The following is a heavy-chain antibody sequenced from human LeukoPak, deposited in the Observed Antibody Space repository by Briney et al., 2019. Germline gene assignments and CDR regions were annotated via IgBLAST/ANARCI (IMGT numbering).Heavy chain of an antibody. CDR3: ARDSYYDSSGYYGFDDY. V-gene: IGHV1-18*01. D-gene: IGHD3-22*01. CDR2: ISAYNGNT. CDR1: GGTFSSYA. Sequence: ASVKVSCKASGGTFSSYAISWVRQAPGQGLEWMGWISAYNGNTNYAQKLQGRVTMTTDTSASTAYMELRSLRSDDTAVYYCARDSYYDSSGYYGFDDYWGQGTLVTVSS. J-gene: IGHJ4*02.